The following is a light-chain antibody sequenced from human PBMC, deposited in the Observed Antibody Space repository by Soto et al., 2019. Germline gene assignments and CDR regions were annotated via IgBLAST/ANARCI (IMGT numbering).Light chain of an antibody. Sequence: DIQMTQSPSSLSASVGDRVTITCRASQSINIHLNWYQQRPGKAPKLLIYAASSLQSGVPSRFSGSGSGTDFTLTISSLQPEDFATYYCQQSYSTPITFGQGTRLEIK. CDR2: AAS. CDR3: QQSYSTPIT. J-gene: IGKJ5*01. V-gene: IGKV1-39*01. CDR1: QSINIH.